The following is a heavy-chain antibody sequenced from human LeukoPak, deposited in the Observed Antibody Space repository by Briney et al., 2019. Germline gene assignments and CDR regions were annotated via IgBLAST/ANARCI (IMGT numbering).Heavy chain of an antibody. Sequence: GGSLRLSCAASGFTFSSYSMNWVRQAPGKGLKWVSSISSSSSYIYYADSVKGRFTISRDNAKNSLYLQMNSLRAEDTAVYYCARDSDKITTLGWYFDLWGRGTLVTVSS. V-gene: IGHV3-21*01. D-gene: IGHD3-10*02. CDR3: ARDSDKITTLGWYFDL. CDR2: ISSSSSYI. J-gene: IGHJ2*01. CDR1: GFTFSSYS.